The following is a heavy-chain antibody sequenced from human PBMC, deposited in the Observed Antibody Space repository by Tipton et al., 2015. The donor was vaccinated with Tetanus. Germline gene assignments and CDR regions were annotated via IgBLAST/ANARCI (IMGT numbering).Heavy chain of an antibody. Sequence: SLRLSCAASGFTFSNFVIHWVRQAPGKGLESVAVIAFDGKNERYADSVKGRFIISRDNSKNTLYPQMNSLRPEDTAVYYCAKEFQRARIRFFDSWGQGTQVTASS. J-gene: IGHJ4*02. CDR1: GFTFSNFV. D-gene: IGHD2-15*01. CDR2: IAFDGKNE. CDR3: AKEFQRARIRFFDS. V-gene: IGHV3-30*18.